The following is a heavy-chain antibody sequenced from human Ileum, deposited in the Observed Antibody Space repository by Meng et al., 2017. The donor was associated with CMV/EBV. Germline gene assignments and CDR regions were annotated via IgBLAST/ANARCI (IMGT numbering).Heavy chain of an antibody. Sequence: GGSLRLSCAASGFNFNSYWMYWVRQAPGKGLGWVSRINSDGGSTTYADSVKGRFTISRDNAKNTLYLQMSSLRAEDTAVYYCATAGNYGSSPGDYWGQGTLVTVSS. D-gene: IGHD6-6*01. V-gene: IGHV3-74*01. CDR3: ATAGNYGSSPGDY. J-gene: IGHJ4*02. CDR2: INSDGGST. CDR1: GFNFNSYW.